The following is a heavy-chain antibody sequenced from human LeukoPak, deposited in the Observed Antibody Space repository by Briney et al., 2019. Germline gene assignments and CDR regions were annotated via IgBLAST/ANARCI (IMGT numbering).Heavy chain of an antibody. V-gene: IGHV1-2*02. J-gene: IGHJ4*02. CDR1: GYTFTGYY. D-gene: IGHD4-11*01. CDR3: ARDLDDYSNFDY. Sequence: ASVKVSCKASGYTFTGYYMHWVRQAPGQGLEWMGWINPNSGGTNYAQKFQGRVTMTRDTSISTAYMELSRLRSDDTAVYYCARDLDDYSNFDYWGQGTLVTVSS. CDR2: INPNSGGT.